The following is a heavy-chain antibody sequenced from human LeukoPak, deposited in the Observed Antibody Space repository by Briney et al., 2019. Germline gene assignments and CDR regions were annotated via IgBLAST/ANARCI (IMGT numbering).Heavy chain of an antibody. CDR2: ISDSGIST. V-gene: IGHV3-23*01. CDR3: AKRWGFGEFLED. CDR1: GFIFSTYG. J-gene: IGHJ4*02. D-gene: IGHD3-10*01. Sequence: PGGTLRLSCEVSGFIFSTYGMRWVRQSPGRGLEWVSAISDSGISTYYAASVKGGFTISRDKSNNTPYLQINSLRAEDTAVYYCAKRWGFGEFLEDWGQGTLVTVSS.